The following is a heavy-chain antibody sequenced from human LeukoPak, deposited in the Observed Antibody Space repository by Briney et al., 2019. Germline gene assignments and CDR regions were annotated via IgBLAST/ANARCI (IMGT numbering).Heavy chain of an antibody. CDR1: GLTFTTYW. CDR3: TKSGYGGNWFDP. Sequence: GGSLRLSCEASGLTFTTYWMHWVRQAPGKGLVWVSRINNDGRNTRYADSVKGRFTISRDNAKNTLFLQMDSLRAEDTAVYYCTKSGYGGNWFDPCGQGNLVTVSA. D-gene: IGHD4-23*01. V-gene: IGHV3-74*01. J-gene: IGHJ5*02. CDR2: INNDGRNT.